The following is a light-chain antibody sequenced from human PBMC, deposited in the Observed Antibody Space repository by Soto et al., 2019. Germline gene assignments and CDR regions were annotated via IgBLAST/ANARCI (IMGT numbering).Light chain of an antibody. CDR2: DAY. CDR3: QQYFTSPIT. Sequence: EVVLTQSPVTLPLSPGERATLSCRASQSYRGLLAWYQQKPGQAPRLLIYDAYNRATGIPPRFSGSGSGTDFTLTISRVDPADFAFYYGQQYFTSPITFGQGTRREIK. CDR1: QSYRGL. J-gene: IGKJ5*01. V-gene: IGKV3-11*01.